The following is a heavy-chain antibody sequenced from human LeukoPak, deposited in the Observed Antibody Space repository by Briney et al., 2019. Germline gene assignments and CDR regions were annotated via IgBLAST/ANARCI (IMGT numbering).Heavy chain of an antibody. CDR2: ISASGSAT. V-gene: IGHV3-23*01. CDR1: GFIFSNYG. D-gene: IGHD3-3*01. J-gene: IGHJ4*02. Sequence: PGGSLRLSCAASGFIFSNYGKNWVRQAPGKGLEWVAAISASGSATSYADSVRGRFTISRDNSKSTTYLQMNSLRAEDTAVFYCAKDLYRRDFWSGYFDYWDQGIPVTVSS. CDR3: AKDLYRRDFWSGYFDY.